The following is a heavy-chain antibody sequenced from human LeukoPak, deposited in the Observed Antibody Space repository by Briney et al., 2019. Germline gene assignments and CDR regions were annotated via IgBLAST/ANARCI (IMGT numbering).Heavy chain of an antibody. D-gene: IGHD5-12*01. V-gene: IGHV1-69*13. J-gene: IGHJ4*02. CDR3: ARDSVPAVVYGYDPTFDY. CDR1: GGTVSSYA. CDR2: IIPIFGTA. Sequence: ASVKVSCTASGGTVSSYAISWVRQAPGQGLEWMGGIIPIFGTANYAQKFQGRVTITADESTSTAYMELSSLRSEDTAVYYCARDSVPAVVYGYDPTFDYWGQGTLVTVSS.